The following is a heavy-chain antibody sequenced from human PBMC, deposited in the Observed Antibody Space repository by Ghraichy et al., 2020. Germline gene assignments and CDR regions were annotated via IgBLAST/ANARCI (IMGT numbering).Heavy chain of an antibody. CDR3: ARGGEGDRLHY. CDR2: IKQDGSEK. J-gene: IGHJ4*02. D-gene: IGHD3-10*01. Sequence: GGSLRLSCAASGFTFSSYWMSWVLQAPGKGLEWVANIKQDGSEKYYVDSVKGRFTISRDNAKNSLFLQMNSLRVEDTAVYYCARGGEGDRLHYWGQGTLVTVSS. CDR1: GFTFSSYW. V-gene: IGHV3-7*03.